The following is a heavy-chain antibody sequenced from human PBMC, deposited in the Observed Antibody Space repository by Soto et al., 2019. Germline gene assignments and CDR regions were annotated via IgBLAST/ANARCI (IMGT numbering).Heavy chain of an antibody. CDR3: ARPVRYDFWSGYYLHPFDD. CDR1: GYTFTGYY. Sequence: ASVKVSCKASGYTFTGYYMHWVRQAPGQGLEWMGWINPNSGGTNYAQKFQGRVTMTRETSISTAYMELSRLRSDDTAVYYCARPVRYDFWSGYYLHPFDDWGQGTLVTVSS. J-gene: IGHJ4*02. D-gene: IGHD3-3*01. V-gene: IGHV1-2*02. CDR2: INPNSGGT.